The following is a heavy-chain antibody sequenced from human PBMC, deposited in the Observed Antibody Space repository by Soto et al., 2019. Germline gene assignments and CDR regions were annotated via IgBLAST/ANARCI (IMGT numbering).Heavy chain of an antibody. CDR3: AREFTVTYGMDV. V-gene: IGHV4-59*01. D-gene: IGHD4-17*01. Sequence: QVQLQESGPGLVKPSETLSLTCTVSGGSISSYYWSWIRQPPGKGLEWIGYIYYSGSTNYNPSLKSRVTISVDTSKNQCSLKLSSVTAADTAVYYCAREFTVTYGMDVWGQGTTVTVSS. J-gene: IGHJ6*02. CDR1: GGSISSYY. CDR2: IYYSGST.